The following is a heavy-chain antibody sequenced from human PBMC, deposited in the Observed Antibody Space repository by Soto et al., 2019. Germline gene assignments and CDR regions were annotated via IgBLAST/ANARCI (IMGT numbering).Heavy chain of an antibody. CDR1: GGSFSGYY. D-gene: IGHD3-10*01. CDR3: ARGPTMVTWWFDP. V-gene: IGHV4-34*01. Sequence: SETLSLTCAVYGGSFSGYYWSWIRQPPGKGLEWIGEINHSGSTNYTPSLKSRVTISVDTSKNQFSLKLSSVTAADTAVYSCARGPTMVTWWFDPWGQGTLVTVS. J-gene: IGHJ5*02. CDR2: INHSGST.